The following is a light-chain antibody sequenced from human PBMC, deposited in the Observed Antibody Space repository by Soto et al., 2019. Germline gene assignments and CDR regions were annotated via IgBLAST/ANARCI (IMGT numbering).Light chain of an antibody. Sequence: DIQMTQSPSTLSASVGDRVTITCRASQRISTWLAWYQQKPGKAPKLLIYKASTLASGVPSRFSGSGSGTEFTLTISSLQPDDFATYYCQQYKSYSSFGQGTKVEIK. J-gene: IGKJ1*01. CDR2: KAS. V-gene: IGKV1-5*03. CDR3: QQYKSYSS. CDR1: QRISTW.